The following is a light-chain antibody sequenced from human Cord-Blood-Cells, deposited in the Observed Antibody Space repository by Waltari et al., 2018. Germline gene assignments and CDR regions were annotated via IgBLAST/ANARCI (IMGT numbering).Light chain of an antibody. Sequence: QSALTQPASVSGSPGQSITISCTGTSSDVGGYKYVSWYQQHPGKAPKLMIYDVSNRPPGVSTRFSGAKSGNTASLTISGLQAEVEADYYCSSYTSSSTYGVFGGGTKLTVL. CDR1: SSDVGGYKY. CDR2: DVS. V-gene: IGLV2-14*01. CDR3: SSYTSSSTYGV. J-gene: IGLJ2*01.